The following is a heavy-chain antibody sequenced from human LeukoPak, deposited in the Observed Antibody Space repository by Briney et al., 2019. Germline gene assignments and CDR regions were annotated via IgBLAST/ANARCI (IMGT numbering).Heavy chain of an antibody. CDR1: GGTFSNYA. Sequence: ASVKVSCKASGGTFSNYAISWMRQAPGQGLEWMGWISACNGYTNYAQKLQGRVTMTTDTSTSTAYMELRSLRSDDTAVYYCARGPAGRNGEVDYWGQGTLVTVSS. V-gene: IGHV1-18*01. J-gene: IGHJ4*02. CDR3: ARGPAGRNGEVDY. D-gene: IGHD4-17*01. CDR2: ISACNGYT.